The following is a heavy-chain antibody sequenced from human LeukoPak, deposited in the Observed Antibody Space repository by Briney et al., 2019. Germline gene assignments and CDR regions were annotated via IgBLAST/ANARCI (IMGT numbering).Heavy chain of an antibody. V-gene: IGHV1-8*01. CDR2: MNPNSGNT. D-gene: IGHD3-22*01. J-gene: IGHJ5*02. CDR1: GYTFTSYD. CDR3: ARHAMIVPGRWFDP. Sequence: ASVKVSCKASGYTFTSYDINWVRQATGQALEWMGWMNPNSGNTGYAQKFQGRVTMTRNTSISTAYMELSSLRSEDTAVYYCARHAMIVPGRWFDPWGQGTLVTVSS.